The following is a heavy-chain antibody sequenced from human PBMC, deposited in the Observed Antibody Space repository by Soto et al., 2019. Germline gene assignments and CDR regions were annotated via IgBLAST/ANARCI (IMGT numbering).Heavy chain of an antibody. Sequence: EVQLLESGGKLVQPGGSLPLSCAASGFTFSTYAMAWVRQAPGKGLEWVSGVSASGLNTDYAVPVKGRFYISRDNSKNTVSLHMNSLRAEDTVLYYCAKDRPQRTSGYFFEYWGQGTPVTVSS. D-gene: IGHD1-1*01. CDR2: VSASGLNT. CDR1: GFTFSTYA. CDR3: AKDRPQRTSGYFFEY. J-gene: IGHJ4*02. V-gene: IGHV3-23*01.